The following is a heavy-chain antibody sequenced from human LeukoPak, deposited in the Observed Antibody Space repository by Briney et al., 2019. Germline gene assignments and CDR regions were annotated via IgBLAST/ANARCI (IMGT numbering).Heavy chain of an antibody. CDR1: GFTFSSYA. J-gene: IGHJ3*02. CDR3: AKTYCSSTSCYRGAAFDI. V-gene: IGHV3-23*01. CDR2: ISGSGGST. D-gene: IGHD2-2*02. Sequence: PGGSLRLSCAASGFTFSSYAMSWVRQAPGKGLEWVSAISGSGGSTYYADSVKGRFTISRDNSKNTLYLQMNSLRAEDTAVYYCAKTYCSSTSCYRGAAFDIWGQGTMVTVSS.